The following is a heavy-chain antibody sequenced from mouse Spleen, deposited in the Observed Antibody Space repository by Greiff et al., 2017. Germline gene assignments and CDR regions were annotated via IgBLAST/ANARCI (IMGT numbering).Heavy chain of an antibody. J-gene: IGHJ4*01. CDR1: GFTFSSYA. CDR3: ASLYAGDAMDY. V-gene: IGHV5-6-2*01. CDR2: INSNGGST. Sequence: EVKLMESGGGLVKPGGSLKLSCAASGFTFSSYAMSWVRQTPEKRLEWVAAINSNGGSTYYPDTVKDRFTISRDNAKNTLYLQMSSLRSEDTALYYCASLYAGDAMDYWGQGTSVTVSS. D-gene: IGHD6-5*01.